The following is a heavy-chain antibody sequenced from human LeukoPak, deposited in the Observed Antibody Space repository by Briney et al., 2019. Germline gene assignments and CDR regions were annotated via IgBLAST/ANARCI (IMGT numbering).Heavy chain of an antibody. J-gene: IGHJ6*02. Sequence: SETLSLTCTVSGGSIRSYYWSWIRQPPGKGLEWIGYIHHTGSTNYNPSLKSRVTFSVDLSKNQFSLRLSSVTAADTAVYYCARHDASCYTYCGMDVWGQGTTVTVSS. CDR3: ARHDASCYTYCGMDV. CDR2: IHHTGST. D-gene: IGHD2-2*02. V-gene: IGHV4-59*08. CDR1: GGSIRSYY.